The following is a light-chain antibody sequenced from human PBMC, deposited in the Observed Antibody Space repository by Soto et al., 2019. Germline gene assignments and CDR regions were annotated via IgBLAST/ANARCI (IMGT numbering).Light chain of an antibody. V-gene: IGLV1-40*01. J-gene: IGLJ3*02. Sequence: QAVVTQPPSLSEAPGQRVTISCTGSSSNIGAGYDVHWYQQLPGTAPKLLIYGNNNRPSGVPDRFSGSKSGTSASLAIAGLQAEDEGDYDCQCYDSSLSGSLFGGGTKLTVL. CDR3: QCYDSSLSGSL. CDR2: GNN. CDR1: SSNIGAGYD.